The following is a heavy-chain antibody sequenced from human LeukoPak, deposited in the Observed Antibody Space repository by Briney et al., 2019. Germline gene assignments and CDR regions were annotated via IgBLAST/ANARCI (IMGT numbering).Heavy chain of an antibody. J-gene: IGHJ4*02. CDR2: ISSSSGYI. Sequence: GGSLRLSCAASGFTFSSYSMNWVRQAPGKGLEWVSYISSSSGYISYVDSVKGRFTISRDNAKNSLYLQMNSLRVEDTAVYYCARSLDFWGQGTLVTVSS. V-gene: IGHV3-21*01. CDR1: GFTFSSYS. CDR3: ARSLDF.